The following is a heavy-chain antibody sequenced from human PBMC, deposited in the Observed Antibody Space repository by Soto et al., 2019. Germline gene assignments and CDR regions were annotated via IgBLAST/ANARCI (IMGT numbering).Heavy chain of an antibody. D-gene: IGHD1-26*01. CDR1: GYSISSGYY. Sequence: SETLSLTCAVSGYSISSGYYWGWIRQPPGKGLEWIGSIYHSGSTYYNPSLKSRVTISVDTSKNQFSLKLSSVTAADTAVYYCASVTYSGSYYGGLDYWGQGTLVTVSS. CDR3: ASVTYSGSYYGGLDY. V-gene: IGHV4-38-2*01. J-gene: IGHJ4*02. CDR2: IYHSGST.